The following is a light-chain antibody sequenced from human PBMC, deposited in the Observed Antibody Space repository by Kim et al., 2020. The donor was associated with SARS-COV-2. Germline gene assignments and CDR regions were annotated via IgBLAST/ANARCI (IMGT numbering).Light chain of an antibody. V-gene: IGLV3-19*01. CDR1: SLRSYY. Sequence: VALGQTVRITCQGDSLRSYYATWYQQKPGQAPIVVIYGKNNRPSGIPDRFSGSSSGNTASLTITGSQAGDEADYYCNSRDSNDNVVFGGGTKLTVL. J-gene: IGLJ2*01. CDR3: NSRDSNDNVV. CDR2: GKN.